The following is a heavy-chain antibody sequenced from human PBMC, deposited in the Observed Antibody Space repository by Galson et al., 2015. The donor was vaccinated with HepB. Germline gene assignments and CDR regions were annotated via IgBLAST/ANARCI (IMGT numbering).Heavy chain of an antibody. J-gene: IGHJ6*03. Sequence: SLRLSCADSGFTFSSFWMSWVRQAPGKGLEWVAVIWYDGSNKYYADSVKGRFTISRDNSKNTLYLQMNSLRAEDTAVYYCARMVSPTVTTEYYYYYYYMNVWGKGTTVTVSS. CDR2: IWYDGSNK. V-gene: IGHV3-33*08. CDR3: ARMVSPTVTTEYYYYYYYMNV. CDR1: GFTFSSFW. D-gene: IGHD4-17*01.